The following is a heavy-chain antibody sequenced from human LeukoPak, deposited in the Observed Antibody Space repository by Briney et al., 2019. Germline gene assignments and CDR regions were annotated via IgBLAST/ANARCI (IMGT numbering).Heavy chain of an antibody. CDR1: GGSISSYY. Sequence: SETLSLTCTVSGGSISSYYWSWIRQPPGKGLEWIGYIYYSGSTNYNPSLKSRVTISVDTSKNQFSLKLSSVTAADTAVYYCARRSPYCSSTSCQRDWYFDLWGRGTLVTVSS. CDR3: ARRSPYCSSTSCQRDWYFDL. CDR2: IYYSGST. V-gene: IGHV4-59*08. D-gene: IGHD2-2*01. J-gene: IGHJ2*01.